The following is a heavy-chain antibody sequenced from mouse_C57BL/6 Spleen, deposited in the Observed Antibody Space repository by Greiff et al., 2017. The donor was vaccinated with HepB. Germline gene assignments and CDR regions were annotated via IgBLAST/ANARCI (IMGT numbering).Heavy chain of an antibody. V-gene: IGHV14-3*01. CDR2: IDPANGNT. Sequence: EVQRVESVAELVRPGASVKLSCTASGFNIKNPYMHWVKQRPEQGLEWIGRIDPANGNTKYAPKFQGKATITADTSSNTAYLQLSSLTSEDTAIYYCASSITTVVDPYAMDYWGQGTSVTVSS. CDR3: ASSITTVVDPYAMDY. J-gene: IGHJ4*01. CDR1: GFNIKNPY. D-gene: IGHD1-1*01.